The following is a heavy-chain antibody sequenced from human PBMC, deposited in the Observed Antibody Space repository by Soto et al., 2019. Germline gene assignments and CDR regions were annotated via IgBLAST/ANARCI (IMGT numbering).Heavy chain of an antibody. CDR3: ATFLSTTSQDV. CDR1: GASVSSKSAA. Sequence: SRTLSLTCAISGASVSSKSAAWNWIRQSPSRGLEWLGRTYYRSKWYNDYAVSVKSRITLNPDTSKNQFSLQLKSVPPEDTAVYYCATFLSTTSQDVCGQGPTVTLSS. V-gene: IGHV6-1*01. CDR2: TYYRSKWYN. D-gene: IGHD2-2*01. J-gene: IGHJ6*02.